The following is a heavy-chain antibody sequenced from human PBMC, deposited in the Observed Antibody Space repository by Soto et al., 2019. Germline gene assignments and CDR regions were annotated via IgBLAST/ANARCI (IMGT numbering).Heavy chain of an antibody. Sequence: GGSLRLSCAASGFTFSSYAMHWVRQAPGKGLEWVAVISYDGSNKYYADSVKGRFTISRDNSKNTLYLQMNSLRAEDTAVYYCARVSRIAAAGTEEYGMDVWGQGTTVTVSS. CDR2: ISYDGSNK. J-gene: IGHJ6*02. CDR1: GFTFSSYA. CDR3: ARVSRIAAAGTEEYGMDV. V-gene: IGHV3-30-3*01. D-gene: IGHD6-13*01.